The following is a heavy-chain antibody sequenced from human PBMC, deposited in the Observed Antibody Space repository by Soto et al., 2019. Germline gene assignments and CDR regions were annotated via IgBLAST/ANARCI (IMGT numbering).Heavy chain of an antibody. CDR2: IEKDGSNQ. CDR1: GSSRSGYG. J-gene: IGHJ6*02. CDR3: ARTYDFHYGIDC. V-gene: IGHV3-30*03. Sequence: PGVSLRLPCEASGSSRSGYGIPWVRQAPGRGLAWVAGIEKDGSNQYYADSVMGRFTITRDNSKNPLYLQMKSPRAEAPAVYYCARTYDFHYGIDCWGQGTTVTV.